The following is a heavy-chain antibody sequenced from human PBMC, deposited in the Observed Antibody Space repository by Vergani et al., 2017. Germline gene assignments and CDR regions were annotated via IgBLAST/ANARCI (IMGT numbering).Heavy chain of an antibody. J-gene: IGHJ4*02. CDR2: IYHSGST. D-gene: IGHD2-21*02. CDR1: GCSISSGGYS. Sequence: QLQLQESGSGLVKPSQTLSLTCAVSGCSISSGGYSWSWIRQPPGKGLEWIGYIYHSGSTYYNPSLKSRVTISVDRSKNQFSLKLSSVTAADTAVYYCARVGGGTYCGGDCYVDYWGQGTLVTVSS. V-gene: IGHV4-30-2*01. CDR3: ARVGGGTYCGGDCYVDY.